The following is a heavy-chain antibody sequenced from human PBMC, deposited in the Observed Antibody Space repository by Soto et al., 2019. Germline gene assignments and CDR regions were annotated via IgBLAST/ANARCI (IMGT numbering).Heavy chain of an antibody. J-gene: IGHJ3*02. V-gene: IGHV3-13*01. Sequence: GGSLRLSCAASGFTFSSYDMHWVRQATGKGLEWVSAIGTAGDTYYPGSVKGRFTISRENAKNSLYLQMNSLRAGDTAVYYCARRCWGSSSWYAFDIWGQGTMVTVSS. CDR1: GFTFSSYD. CDR2: IGTAGDT. D-gene: IGHD6-13*01. CDR3: ARRCWGSSSWYAFDI.